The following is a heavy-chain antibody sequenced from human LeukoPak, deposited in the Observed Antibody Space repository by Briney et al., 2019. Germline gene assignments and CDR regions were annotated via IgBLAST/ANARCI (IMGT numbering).Heavy chain of an antibody. D-gene: IGHD3-9*01. CDR1: GGSISSSSYS. J-gene: IGHJ5*02. V-gene: IGHV4-39*07. CDR3: ARRGLRYFDWLHNWFDP. CDR2: INHSGST. Sequence: SETLSLTCTVSGGSISSSSYSWGWIRQPPGKGLEWIGEINHSGSTNYNPSLKSRVTISVDTSKNQFSLKLSSVTAADTAVYYCARRGLRYFDWLHNWFDPWGQGTLVTVSS.